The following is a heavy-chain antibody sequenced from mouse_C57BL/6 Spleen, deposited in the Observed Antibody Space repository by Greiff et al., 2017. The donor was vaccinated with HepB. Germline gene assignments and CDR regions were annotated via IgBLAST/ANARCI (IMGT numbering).Heavy chain of an antibody. J-gene: IGHJ3*01. V-gene: IGHV5-17*01. CDR1: GFTFSDYG. Sequence: VQLKQSGGGLVKPGGSLKLSCAASGFTFSDYGMHWVRQAPEKGLEWVAYISSGSSTIYYADTVKGRFTISRDNAKNTLFLQMTSLRSEDTAMYYCANSRGFAYWGQGTLVTVSA. CDR2: ISSGSSTI. CDR3: ANSRGFAY.